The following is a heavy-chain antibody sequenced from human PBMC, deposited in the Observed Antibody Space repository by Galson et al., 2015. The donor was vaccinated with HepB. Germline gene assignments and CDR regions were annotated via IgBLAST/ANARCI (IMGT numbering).Heavy chain of an antibody. J-gene: IGHJ4*02. V-gene: IGHV1-69*13. Sequence: SVKVSCKASGGTFSSYAISWVRQAPGQGLEWMGGIIPIFGTANYAQKFQGRVTITADESTSTAYMELSRLSSEDTAVYYCARAGSNSVSSGYYEDYWGQGTLVTVSS. CDR2: IIPIFGTA. D-gene: IGHD3-22*01. CDR3: ARAGSNSVSSGYYEDY. CDR1: GGTFSSYA.